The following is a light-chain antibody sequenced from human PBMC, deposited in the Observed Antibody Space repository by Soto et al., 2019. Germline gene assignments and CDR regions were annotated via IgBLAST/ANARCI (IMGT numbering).Light chain of an antibody. Sequence: DIQMTQSPSSLSASVGDRVTITCRASQSISSYLNLYQQKPGKAPKLLIYAASSLQSGFPSRFSGSGSGTDFTLTISSLQPEDFATYYCQQSYSTPYTFGQGTKLEIK. CDR1: QSISSY. J-gene: IGKJ2*01. CDR2: AAS. CDR3: QQSYSTPYT. V-gene: IGKV1-39*01.